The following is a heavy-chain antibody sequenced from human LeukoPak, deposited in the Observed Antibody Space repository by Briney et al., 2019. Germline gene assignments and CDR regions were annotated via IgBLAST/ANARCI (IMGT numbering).Heavy chain of an antibody. J-gene: IGHJ6*02. D-gene: IGHD4-17*01. CDR3: ARDEATVTPYYYYGMDV. Sequence: ASVKVSCKASGYTFSGHYMHWVRQAPGQGLEWMGWINPKSGGTNYAQTFQGRVTMTRDTSISTAYMELSRLRSDDTAVYYCARDEATVTPYYYYGMDVWGQGTTVTVSS. V-gene: IGHV1-2*02. CDR1: GYTFSGHY. CDR2: INPKSGGT.